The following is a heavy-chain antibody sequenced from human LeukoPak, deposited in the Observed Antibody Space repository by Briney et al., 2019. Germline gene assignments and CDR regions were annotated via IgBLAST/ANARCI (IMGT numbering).Heavy chain of an antibody. CDR1: GGTFGSYA. D-gene: IGHD3-10*01. Sequence: GASVKVSCKASGGTFGSYAISWVRQAPGQGLEWMGRIIPILGIANYAQKFQGRVTITRDTSASTAYMELSSLRSEDTAVYYCARPDGSGSYYPLSYWGQGTLVTVSS. V-gene: IGHV1-69*04. J-gene: IGHJ4*02. CDR3: ARPDGSGSYYPLSY. CDR2: IIPILGIA.